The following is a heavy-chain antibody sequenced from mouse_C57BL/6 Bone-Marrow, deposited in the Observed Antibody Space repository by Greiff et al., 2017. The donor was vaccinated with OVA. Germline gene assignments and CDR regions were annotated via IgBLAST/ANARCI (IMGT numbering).Heavy chain of an antibody. D-gene: IGHD2-3*01. CDR2: IYPGSGNT. CDR3: ARDDDYFFEY. J-gene: IGHJ2*01. CDR1: GYTFTDYY. V-gene: IGHV1-76*01. Sequence: QVQLQQSGAEVVRPGASVKLSCKASGYTFTDYYINWVKQRPGQGLEWIARIYPGSGNTYYTEKFKGKATLIAEKSSNTAYMQLSSLTSEDSAVYFCARDDDYFFEYWGQGTTLTVSS.